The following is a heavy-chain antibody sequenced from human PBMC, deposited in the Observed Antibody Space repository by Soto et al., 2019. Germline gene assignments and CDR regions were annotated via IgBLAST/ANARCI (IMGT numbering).Heavy chain of an antibody. D-gene: IGHD6-19*01. CDR1: GGSISSYY. CDR3: AREEAGHFDY. J-gene: IGHJ4*02. CDR2: IYYSGST. V-gene: IGHV4-59*01. Sequence: SETLSLTCTVSGGSISSYYWSWIRQPPGKGLEWIGYIYYSGSTNYNPSLKSRVTISVDTSKNQFSLKLSSVTAADTAVYYCAREEAGHFDYWGQGTLVTVSS.